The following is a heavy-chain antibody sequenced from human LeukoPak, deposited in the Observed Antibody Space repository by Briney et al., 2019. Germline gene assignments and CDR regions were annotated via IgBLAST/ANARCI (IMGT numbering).Heavy chain of an antibody. CDR2: ISGSGGST. CDR1: GFAFSSYA. D-gene: IGHD6-19*01. Sequence: GGSLRLSCAASGFAFSSYALSWVRQAPGKGLEWVSAISGSGGSTYSADSVKGRFTISRDNSKNTLYLQMNSLRAEDTAVYYCAKGRSIGWYSSDYSDYWGQGTLVTVSS. CDR3: AKGRSIGWYSSDYSDY. J-gene: IGHJ4*02. V-gene: IGHV3-23*01.